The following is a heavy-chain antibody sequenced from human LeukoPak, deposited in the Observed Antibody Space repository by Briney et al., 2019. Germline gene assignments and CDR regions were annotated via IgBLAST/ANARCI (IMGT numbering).Heavy chain of an antibody. CDR3: ATGFIMITFGGVIVTSDY. CDR1: GYTLTELS. CDR2: FDPEDGET. D-gene: IGHD3-16*02. V-gene: IGHV1-24*01. Sequence: ASVTVSSVVSGYTLTELSMHWVRQAPGKGREWMGGFDPEDGETIYAQKFQGRVTMTEDTSTDTAYMELSSLRSEDTAVYYCATGFIMITFGGVIVTSDYWGQGTLVTVSS. J-gene: IGHJ4*02.